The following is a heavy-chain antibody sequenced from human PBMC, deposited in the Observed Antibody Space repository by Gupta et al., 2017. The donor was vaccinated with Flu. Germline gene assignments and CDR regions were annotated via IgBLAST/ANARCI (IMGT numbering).Heavy chain of an antibody. Sequence: QVQPVQAGAAVKEPASSGKVACKASGATSSSSSITWVRQAPGQGLEWMGAILPIISATNYAQKFQGRVTITADESTRTAYMELSSLGPDDTAVYYCAREFPCGGDCYVLDAWGQGTLVSVYS. D-gene: IGHD2-21*02. V-gene: IGHV1-69*01. CDR1: GATSSSSS. CDR3: AREFPCGGDCYVLDA. CDR2: ILPIISAT. J-gene: IGHJ5*02.